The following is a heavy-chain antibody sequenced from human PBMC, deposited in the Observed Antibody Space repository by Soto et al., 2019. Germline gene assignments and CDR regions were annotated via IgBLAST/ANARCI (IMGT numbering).Heavy chain of an antibody. CDR1: GGSISSYY. CDR2: IYYSGST. D-gene: IGHD4-17*01. V-gene: IGHV4-59*06. CDR3: ARVGDYGDPEYYFDY. Sequence: SETLSLTCTVSGGSISSYYWSWIRQHPGKGLEWIGYIYYSGSTYYNPSLKSRVTISVDTSKNQFSLKLSSVTAADTAVYYCARVGDYGDPEYYFDYWGQGTLVTVSS. J-gene: IGHJ4*02.